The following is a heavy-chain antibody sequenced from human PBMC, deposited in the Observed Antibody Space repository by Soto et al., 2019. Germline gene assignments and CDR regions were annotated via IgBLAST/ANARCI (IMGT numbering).Heavy chain of an antibody. Sequence: ASVKVSCKASGYTFTSYGISWVRQAPGQGLEWMGWISAYNGNTNYAQKLQGRVTMTTDTSTSTAYMGLRSLRSDDTAVYYCARGLFGCSSTSCLYNWFDPWGQGTLVTVSS. V-gene: IGHV1-18*01. CDR3: ARGLFGCSSTSCLYNWFDP. D-gene: IGHD2-2*01. CDR1: GYTFTSYG. J-gene: IGHJ5*02. CDR2: ISAYNGNT.